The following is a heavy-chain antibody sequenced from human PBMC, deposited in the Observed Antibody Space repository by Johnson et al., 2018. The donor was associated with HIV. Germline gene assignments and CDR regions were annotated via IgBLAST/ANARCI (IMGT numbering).Heavy chain of an antibody. CDR2: LSSNGGST. V-gene: IGHV3-64*01. D-gene: IGHD1-26*01. CDR3: ARVLIVGAPWAFDI. J-gene: IGHJ3*02. Sequence: VQLVESGGGLVQPGGSLRLSCAASGFIFSSYALHWVRQAPGKGLQYVSALSSNGGSTYYANSVKGRFTISRDNSRNTLYLQMNSLRAVDTAVYYCARVLIVGAPWAFDIWGQGTMVTVSS. CDR1: GFIFSSYA.